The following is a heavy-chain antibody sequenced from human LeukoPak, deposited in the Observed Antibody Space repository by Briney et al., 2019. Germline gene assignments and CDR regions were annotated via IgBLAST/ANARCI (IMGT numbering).Heavy chain of an antibody. CDR2: ISAYNGNT. CDR3: AREVGGGSYYGGGVDY. Sequence: ASVKVSCKASGYTFTSYGISWVRQAPGQGLEWMGWISAYNGNTNYAQKLQGRVTMTTDTSTSTAYMELRSLRSDDTAVYYCAREVGGGSYYGGGVDYWGQGTLVTVSS. D-gene: IGHD1-26*01. J-gene: IGHJ4*02. CDR1: GYTFTSYG. V-gene: IGHV1-18*01.